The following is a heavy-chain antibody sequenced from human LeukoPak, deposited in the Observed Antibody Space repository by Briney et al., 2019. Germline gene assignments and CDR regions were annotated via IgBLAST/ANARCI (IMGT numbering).Heavy chain of an antibody. Sequence: SETLSLTCTVSGGSISSYYWSWIRQPSGKGLEWIGYIYYSGSTNYNPSLKSRVTISVDRSKNQFSLKLSSVTAADTAVYYCARGVAVSAWSNWFDPWGQGTLVTVSS. CDR3: ARGVAVSAWSNWFDP. J-gene: IGHJ5*02. CDR2: IYYSGST. CDR1: GGSISSYY. V-gene: IGHV4-59*12. D-gene: IGHD2-8*02.